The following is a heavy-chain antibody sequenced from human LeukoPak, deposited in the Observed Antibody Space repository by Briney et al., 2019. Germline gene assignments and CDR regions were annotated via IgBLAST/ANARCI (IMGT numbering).Heavy chain of an antibody. V-gene: IGHV3-23*01. J-gene: IGHJ4*02. D-gene: IGHD1-1*01. CDR2: IDRAGSTDT. CDR1: GFTFSTYV. Sequence: GGSLRLSCAASGFTFSTYVMKWVRQTPERGLEWVSTIDRAGSTDTHYAGSVRGRFIISRDNSKNTLYLQMNSLRAEDTAVYYCAIDVQDDLDFWGQGTLVTVSS. CDR3: AIDVQDDLDF.